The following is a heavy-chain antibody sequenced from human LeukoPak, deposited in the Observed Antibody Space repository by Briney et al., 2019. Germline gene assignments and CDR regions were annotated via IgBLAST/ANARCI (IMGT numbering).Heavy chain of an antibody. D-gene: IGHD2-2*02. CDR1: GYTFTSYG. CDR2: MNPNSGNT. CDR3: ARVGGYRSSTSCYTY. J-gene: IGHJ4*02. Sequence: ASVKVSCKASGYTFTSYGISWVRQATGQGLEWMGWMNPNSGNTGYAQKFQGRVTMTRNTSISTAYMELSSLRSEDTAVYYCARVGGYRSSTSCYTYWGQGTLVTVSS. V-gene: IGHV1-8*02.